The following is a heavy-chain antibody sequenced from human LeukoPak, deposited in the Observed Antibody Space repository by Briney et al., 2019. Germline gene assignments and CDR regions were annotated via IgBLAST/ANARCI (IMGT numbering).Heavy chain of an antibody. J-gene: IGHJ4*02. CDR3: ARDGGGATILYYFDY. V-gene: IGHV3-21*01. CDR2: ISSSSSYI. Sequence: GGSLRLSCAASGFTFSSYSMNWVRQAPGKGLEWVSSISSSSSYIYYADSVKGRFTISRDNAKNSLYLQMNSLRAEDTAVYYCARDGGGATILYYFDYWGQGTLVTVSS. CDR1: GFTFSSYS. D-gene: IGHD1-26*01.